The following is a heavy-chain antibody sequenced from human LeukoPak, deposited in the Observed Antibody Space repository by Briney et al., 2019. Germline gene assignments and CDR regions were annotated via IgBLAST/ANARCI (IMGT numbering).Heavy chain of an antibody. J-gene: IGHJ5*02. Sequence: ASVKVSCKASGGTFSSYAISWVRQAPGQGLEWMGGIIPIFGTANYAQKFQGRVTITTDESTSTAYMELSSLRSEDTAVYYCARDCGGDCYFSSWGQGTLVTVSS. CDR3: ARDCGGDCYFSS. V-gene: IGHV1-69*05. CDR2: IIPIFGTA. CDR1: GGTFSSYA. D-gene: IGHD2-21*02.